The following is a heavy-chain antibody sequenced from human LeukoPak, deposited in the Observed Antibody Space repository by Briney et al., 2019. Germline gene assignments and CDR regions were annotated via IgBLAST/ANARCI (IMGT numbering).Heavy chain of an antibody. Sequence: SQTLSLTCAISGDSVSSNSVTWNWIRQSPSRGLEWLGRTYYRSTWYNDYAVSVRGRITVNPDTSKNQYSPHLNSVTPEDTAVYYCARRLTQYDCFDPWGQGILVTVSS. D-gene: IGHD2-2*01. CDR1: GDSVSSNSVT. CDR3: ARRLTQYDCFDP. CDR2: TYYRSTWYN. J-gene: IGHJ5*02. V-gene: IGHV6-1*01.